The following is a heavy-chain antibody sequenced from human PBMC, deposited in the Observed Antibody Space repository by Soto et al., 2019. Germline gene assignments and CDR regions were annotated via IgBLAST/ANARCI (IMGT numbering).Heavy chain of an antibody. CDR1: GYTFISYG. Sequence: QVQLVQSGAEVKKPGASVKVSCKASGYTFISYGISWVRQTPGQGLEWMEWVSAYNGNTNYAQKCQGRVTMATDTATHTAYMELRSLRADDTAVYYCARYLEGMAVTGGYSVDYWGQGTLVTVSS. V-gene: IGHV1-18*01. J-gene: IGHJ4*02. CDR2: VSAYNGNT. D-gene: IGHD6-19*01. CDR3: ARYLEGMAVTGGYSVDY.